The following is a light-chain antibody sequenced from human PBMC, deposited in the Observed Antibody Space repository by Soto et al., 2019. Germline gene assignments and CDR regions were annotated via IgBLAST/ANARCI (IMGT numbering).Light chain of an antibody. J-gene: IGLJ1*01. V-gene: IGLV2-11*01. CDR2: DVS. CDR1: SSDVGGYNY. Sequence: QSVLTQPRSLSGSPGQSVTISCTGTSSDVGGYNYVSWYQQHPGKAPRLMIYDVSKRPSGVPDRFSGSKSGNTASLTLSGLQAEDEADYYCGSYAGSYYFGTGTKVTVL. CDR3: GSYAGSYY.